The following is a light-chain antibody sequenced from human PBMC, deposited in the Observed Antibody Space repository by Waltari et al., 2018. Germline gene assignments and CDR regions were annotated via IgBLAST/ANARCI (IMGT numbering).Light chain of an antibody. V-gene: IGKV1-12*01. CDR1: QDVGSW. J-gene: IGKJ4*01. CDR2: GAS. Sequence: DIQMTQCPSSVSASVGDRVTVTCRASQDVGSWLAWYQQKPGKAPKLLIYGASSLQSGVPSRFSGSGSGTDFTLTISSLQPEDFATYFCQQANSFPLTFGGGTKIEIK. CDR3: QQANSFPLT.